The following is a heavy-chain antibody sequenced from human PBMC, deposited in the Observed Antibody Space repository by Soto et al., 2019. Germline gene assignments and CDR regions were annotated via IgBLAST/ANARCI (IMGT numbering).Heavy chain of an antibody. J-gene: IGHJ6*02. Sequence: QVQLQESGPGLVKPSQTLSLTCTVSGGSISSGGYYWSWIRQHPGKGLEWIGYIYYSGSTYYNPSLKSRVTISVDTSKNQFSLKLSSVTAADTAVYYCAREGYCSGGSCYSWGYSYGWGEKYYYGMDVWGQGTTVTVSS. CDR2: IYYSGST. D-gene: IGHD2-15*01. CDR1: GGSISSGGYY. CDR3: AREGYCSGGSCYSWGYSYGWGEKYYYGMDV. V-gene: IGHV4-31*03.